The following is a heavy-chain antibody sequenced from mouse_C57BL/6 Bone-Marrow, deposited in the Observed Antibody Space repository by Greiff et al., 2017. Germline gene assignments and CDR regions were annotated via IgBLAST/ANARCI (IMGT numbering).Heavy chain of an antibody. CDR2: INPSSGYT. CDR1: GYTFTSYT. D-gene: IGHD1-1*01. J-gene: IGHJ3*01. V-gene: IGHV1-4*01. CDR3: AREGFITTPFAY. Sequence: VQLVESGAELARPGASVKMSCKASGYTFTSYTMHWVKQRPGQGLEWIGYINPSSGYTKYNQKFKDKATLTADKSSSTAYMQLSSLTSEDSAVYYCAREGFITTPFAYWGQGTLVTVSA.